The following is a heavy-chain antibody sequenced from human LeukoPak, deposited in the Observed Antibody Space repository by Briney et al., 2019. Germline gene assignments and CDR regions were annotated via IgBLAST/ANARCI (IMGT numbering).Heavy chain of an antibody. D-gene: IGHD1-26*01. CDR3: ARDRGATSAFDI. CDR1: GFTFDDYA. V-gene: IGHV3-9*01. J-gene: IGHJ3*02. Sequence: GGSLRLSCAASGFTFDDYAMHWVRQAPGKGLEWVSGISWNSGSIGYADSVKGRFTISRDNAKNSLYLQMNSLRAEDTAMYYCARDRGATSAFDIWGQGTMVTVSS. CDR2: ISWNSGSI.